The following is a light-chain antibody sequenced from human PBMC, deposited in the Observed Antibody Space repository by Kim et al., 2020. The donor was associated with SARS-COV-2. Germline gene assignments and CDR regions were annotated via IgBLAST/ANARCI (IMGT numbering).Light chain of an antibody. CDR2: GTS. J-gene: IGKJ4*01. CDR3: QQYGDSLT. V-gene: IGKV3-20*01. CDR1: QSVISSY. Sequence: WAPGDEATLLCRASQSVISSYLAWYHQKPGQPPRPLIYGTSNRASGIPDRFRGSGSGTHFSLTINRLEPEDCGVYFCQQYGDSLTFGGGTKVDIK.